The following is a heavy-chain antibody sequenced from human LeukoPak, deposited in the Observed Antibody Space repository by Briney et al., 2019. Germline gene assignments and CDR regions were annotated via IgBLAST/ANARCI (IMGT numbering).Heavy chain of an antibody. J-gene: IGHJ4*02. Sequence: SEALSLTCAVYGGSFSGYYWSWIRQPPGKGLEWIGEINHSGSTNYNPSLKSRVTISVDTSKNQFSLKLSSVTAADTAVYYCASRWLLRDYWGQGTLVTVSS. CDR2: INHSGST. CDR1: GGSFSGYY. V-gene: IGHV4-34*01. D-gene: IGHD3-22*01. CDR3: ASRWLLRDY.